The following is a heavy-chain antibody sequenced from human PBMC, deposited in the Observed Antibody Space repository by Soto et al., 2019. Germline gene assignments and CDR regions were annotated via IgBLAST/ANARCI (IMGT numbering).Heavy chain of an antibody. D-gene: IGHD2-21*02. CDR2: IFWDDDK. CDR1: GLSLSTSGLG. CDR3: VHSRRLGRQSGGNCYFWDS. V-gene: IGHV2-5*02. J-gene: IGHJ4*02. Sequence: QITLRESGPTLVKPTQTLTLTCTFSGLSLSTSGLGVGWIRQSPGKALEWLALIFWDDDKRHSPSLKSRVTITKDTTGNLVALTMANMDPVDTATYCCVHSRRLGRQSGGNCYFWDSWGQGTLVTVSS.